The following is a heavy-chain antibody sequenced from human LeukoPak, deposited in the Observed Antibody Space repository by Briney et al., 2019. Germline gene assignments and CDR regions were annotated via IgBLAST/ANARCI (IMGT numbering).Heavy chain of an antibody. CDR1: GFTFSSYW. CDR2: INSDGSST. J-gene: IGHJ3*02. V-gene: IGHV3-74*01. D-gene: IGHD3-22*01. CDR3: ARDPYYYDSSGYFQTSGLDAFDI. Sequence: GGSLRLSCAASGFTFSSYWMHWVRQAPVKELVWVSRINSDGSSTSYADSVKGRFTISRDNAKNTLYLQMNSLRAEDTAVYYCARDPYYYDSSGYFQTSGLDAFDIWGQGTMVTVSS.